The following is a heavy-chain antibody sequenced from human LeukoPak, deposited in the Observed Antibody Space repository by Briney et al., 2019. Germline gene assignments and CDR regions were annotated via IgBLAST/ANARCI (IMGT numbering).Heavy chain of an antibody. D-gene: IGHD5-18*01. CDR2: IYPGDSDT. V-gene: IGHV5-51*01. J-gene: IGHJ4*02. CDR1: GYSFITYW. Sequence: GESLKISCKGSGYSFITYWIGWVRQMPGKGLEWMGIIYPGDSDTRYSPSFRGQVTISADKSISTAFLQWSSLKASDTAMYYCARGHTYGLFDYWGQGTLVTVSS. CDR3: ARGHTYGLFDY.